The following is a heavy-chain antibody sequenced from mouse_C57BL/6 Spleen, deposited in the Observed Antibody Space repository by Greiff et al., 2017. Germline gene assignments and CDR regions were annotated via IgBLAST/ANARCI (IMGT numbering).Heavy chain of an antibody. CDR2: INPYNGGT. Sequence: VQLKESGPVLVKPGASVKMSCKASGYTFTDYYMNWVKQSHGKSLEWIGVINPYNGGTSYNQKFKGKATLTVDKSSSTAYMELNSLTSEDSAVYYCARRGYYGSSLYWYFDVWGTGTTVTVSS. CDR3: ARRGYYGSSLYWYFDV. V-gene: IGHV1-19*01. J-gene: IGHJ1*03. CDR1: GYTFTDYY. D-gene: IGHD1-1*01.